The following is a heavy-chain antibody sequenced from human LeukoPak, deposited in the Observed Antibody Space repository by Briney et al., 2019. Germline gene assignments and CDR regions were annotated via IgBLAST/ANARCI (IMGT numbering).Heavy chain of an antibody. CDR2: INPKSGGT. D-gene: IGHD2-15*01. CDR1: GYTFTGYY. CDR3: ARSGRNNWFDP. J-gene: IGHJ5*02. Sequence: ASVKVSCKASGYTFTGYYMHWVRQAPGQGLEWMGWINPKSGGTNYAEKFQGRVTMTRDTSISTAYMELSRLRSDDTAVYYCARSGRNNWFDPWGQGTLVTVSS. V-gene: IGHV1-2*02.